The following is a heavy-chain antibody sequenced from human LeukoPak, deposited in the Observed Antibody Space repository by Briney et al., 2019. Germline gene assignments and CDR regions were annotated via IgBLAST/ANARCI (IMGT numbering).Heavy chain of an antibody. CDR3: AREGGSMRWFDP. V-gene: IGHV4-34*01. CDR2: INHSGST. J-gene: IGHJ5*02. Sequence: SETLSLTCAVYGGSFSGYYWSWIRQPPGKGLEWIGEINHSGSTNYNPSLKSRVTISVDTSKNQFSLKLSSVTAADTAVYYCAREGGSMRWFDPWGQGTLVTVSS. CDR1: GGSFSGYY.